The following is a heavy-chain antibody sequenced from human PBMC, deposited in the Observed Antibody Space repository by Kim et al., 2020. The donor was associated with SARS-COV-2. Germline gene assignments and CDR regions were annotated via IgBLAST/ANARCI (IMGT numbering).Heavy chain of an antibody. CDR3: ASSMYCSSTSCYYYYYMDV. Sequence: SETLSLTCTVSGGSISSGGYYWSWIRQHPGKGLEWIGYIYYSGSTYYNPSLKSRVTISVDTSKNQFSLKLSSVTAADTAVYYCASSMYCSSTSCYYYYYMDVWGKGTTVTVSS. CDR2: IYYSGST. CDR1: GGSISSGGYY. V-gene: IGHV4-31*03. D-gene: IGHD2-2*01. J-gene: IGHJ6*03.